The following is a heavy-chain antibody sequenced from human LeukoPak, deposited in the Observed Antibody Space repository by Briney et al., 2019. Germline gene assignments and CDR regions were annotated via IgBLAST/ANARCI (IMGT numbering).Heavy chain of an antibody. CDR1: GFTFSSYA. J-gene: IGHJ6*02. D-gene: IGHD2-2*01. CDR3: ARKGCSSTSCYPYYYYGMDV. Sequence: GGSLRLSCAASGFTFSSYAMSWVRQAPGKGLEWVANIKQDGSEKYYVDSVKGRFTISRDNAKDSLYLQMNSLRAEDTAVYYCARKGCSSTSCYPYYYYGMDVWGQGTTVTVSS. CDR2: IKQDGSEK. V-gene: IGHV3-7*03.